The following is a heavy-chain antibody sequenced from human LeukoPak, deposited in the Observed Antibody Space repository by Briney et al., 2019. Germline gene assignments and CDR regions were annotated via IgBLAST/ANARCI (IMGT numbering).Heavy chain of an antibody. CDR3: APQVGVKIAAAGRFDY. J-gene: IGHJ4*02. CDR2: FDPEDGET. Sequence: ASVKVSCKVSGYTLTELSMHWVRQAPGKGLEWMGGFDPEDGETIYAQKFQGRVTMTEDTSTDTAYMELSSLRSEDTAVYYCAPQVGVKIAAAGRFDYWGQGTLVTVSS. CDR1: GYTLTELS. D-gene: IGHD6-13*01. V-gene: IGHV1-24*01.